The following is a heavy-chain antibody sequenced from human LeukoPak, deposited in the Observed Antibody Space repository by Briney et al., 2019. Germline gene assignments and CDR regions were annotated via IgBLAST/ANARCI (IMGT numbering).Heavy chain of an antibody. D-gene: IGHD6-13*01. CDR3: AKAGGSNRSYSSSWYYFDY. J-gene: IGHJ4*02. CDR1: GFTFSSYS. CDR2: ISGSGGST. Sequence: GGSLRLSCAASGFTFSSYSMNWVRQAPGKGLEWVSAISGSGGSTYYADSVKGRFTISRDNSKNTLYLQMNSLRAEDTAVYYCAKAGGSNRSYSSSWYYFDYWGQGTLVTVSS. V-gene: IGHV3-23*01.